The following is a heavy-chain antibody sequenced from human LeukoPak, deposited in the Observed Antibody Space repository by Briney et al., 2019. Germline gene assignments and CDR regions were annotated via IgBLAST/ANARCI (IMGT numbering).Heavy chain of an antibody. Sequence: SETLSLTCAVSDASFNTGNYYWGWIRQPPGEGLEWIGSIYYTGRTYYNPSLKSRVTISVDTSKNQFSLKLSSVTAADTAVYYCARDPYSSSSGRAFDIWGQGTMVTVSS. D-gene: IGHD6-6*01. CDR1: DASFNTGNYY. V-gene: IGHV4-39*07. CDR2: IYYTGRT. J-gene: IGHJ3*02. CDR3: ARDPYSSSSGRAFDI.